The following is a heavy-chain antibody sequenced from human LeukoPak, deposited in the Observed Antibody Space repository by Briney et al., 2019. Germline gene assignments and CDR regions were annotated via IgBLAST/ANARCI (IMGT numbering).Heavy chain of an antibody. V-gene: IGHV1-69*13. CDR1: GGTFSSYA. CDR2: IIPIFGTA. Sequence: GASVKVSCKASGGTFSSYAISWVRQAPGQGLEWMGGIIPIFGTANYAQKSQGRVTITADHSTSTAYMELSSLRSEDTAVYYCARGRTYGDYVLDYWGQGTLVIVSS. J-gene: IGHJ4*02. CDR3: ARGRTYGDYVLDY. D-gene: IGHD4-17*01.